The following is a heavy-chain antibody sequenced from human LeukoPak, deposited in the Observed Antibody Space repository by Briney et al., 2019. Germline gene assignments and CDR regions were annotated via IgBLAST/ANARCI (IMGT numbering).Heavy chain of an antibody. V-gene: IGHV4-59*01. D-gene: IGHD3-22*01. CDR3: ASLTYYYDSSGYYKYNWFDP. CDR1: GGSISSYY. Sequence: PSETLSLTCTVSGGSISSYYWSWIRQPPGKGLEWIGYIYYSGSTNYNPSLKSRVTISVDTSKNQFSLKLSSVTAADTAVYYCASLTYYYDSSGYYKYNWFDPWGQGTLVTVSP. J-gene: IGHJ5*02. CDR2: IYYSGST.